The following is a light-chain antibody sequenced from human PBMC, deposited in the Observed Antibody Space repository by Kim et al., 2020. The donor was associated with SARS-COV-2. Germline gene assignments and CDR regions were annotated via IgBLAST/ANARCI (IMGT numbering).Light chain of an antibody. CDR2: DNN. CDR1: SSNIGNNY. V-gene: IGLV1-51*01. J-gene: IGLJ2*01. CDR3: GTWDSSLSAVV. Sequence: QSALTQPPSVSAAPGQKVTISCSGGSSNIGNNYVSWYQQLPGTAPKLLIYDNNKRPSGIPDRFSGSKSGTSATLGITGLQTGDEADYYCGTWDSSLSAVVFGGGTQLTVL.